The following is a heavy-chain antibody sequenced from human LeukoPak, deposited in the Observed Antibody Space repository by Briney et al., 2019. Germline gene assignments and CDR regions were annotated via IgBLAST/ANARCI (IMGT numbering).Heavy chain of an antibody. Sequence: GRSLRLSCAASGFTFSSYGMHWVRQAPGKGLEWVAVISYDGSNKYYADSVKGRFTISRDNSKNTLYLQMNSLRAEDTAVYYCAREGAAYYYDSSGYYPDYWGQGTLVTVSS. V-gene: IGHV3-30*03. D-gene: IGHD3-22*01. CDR3: AREGAAYYYDSSGYYPDY. CDR2: ISYDGSNK. CDR1: GFTFSSYG. J-gene: IGHJ4*02.